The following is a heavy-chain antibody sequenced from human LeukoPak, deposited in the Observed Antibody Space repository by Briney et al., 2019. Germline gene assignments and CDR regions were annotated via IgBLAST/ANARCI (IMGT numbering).Heavy chain of an antibody. CDR1: GYTLTELS. CDR3: ATLNVLRYFDTTDC. J-gene: IGHJ4*02. Sequence: ASVKVSCKVSGYTLTELSMHWVRQAPGKGLEWMGGFDPEDGETIYAQKFQGRVTMTEDTSTDTAYMELSSLRSEDTAVYYCATLNVLRYFDTTDCWGQGTLVTVSS. V-gene: IGHV1-24*01. D-gene: IGHD3-9*01. CDR2: FDPEDGET.